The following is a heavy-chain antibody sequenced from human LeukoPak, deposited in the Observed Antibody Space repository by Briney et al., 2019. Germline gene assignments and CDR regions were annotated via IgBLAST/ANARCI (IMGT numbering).Heavy chain of an antibody. J-gene: IGHJ5*02. V-gene: IGHV3-74*01. D-gene: IGHD3-10*01. CDR1: GFTLSSYW. CDR2: MSSDESTT. Sequence: GGSLRLSCAASGFTLSSYWMHWARQTPGKGLVWVSRMSSDESTTNYADSVRGRFTISRDNAKNALYLQMNNLRAKDTAIYFCARGRGPYGWFDPWGQGTLVTVSS. CDR3: ARGRGPYGWFDP.